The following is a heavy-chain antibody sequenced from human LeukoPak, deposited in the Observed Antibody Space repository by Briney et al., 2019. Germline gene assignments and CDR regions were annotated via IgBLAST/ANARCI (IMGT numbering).Heavy chain of an antibody. CDR3: AGGPYDSSHFDY. V-gene: IGHV1-69*01. Sequence: SVKVSCKASGGTFSSYAISWVRQAPGQGLEWMGGIIPIFGTANYAQKFQGRVTITADESTSTAYMELSSLRSEDTAVYYCAGGPYDSSHFDYWGQGTLVTVSS. J-gene: IGHJ4*02. CDR2: IIPIFGTA. D-gene: IGHD3-22*01. CDR1: GGTFSSYA.